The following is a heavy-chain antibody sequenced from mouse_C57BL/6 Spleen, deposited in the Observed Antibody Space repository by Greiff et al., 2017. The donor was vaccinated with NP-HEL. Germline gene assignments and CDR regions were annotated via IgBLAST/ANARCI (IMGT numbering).Heavy chain of an antibody. V-gene: IGHV1-59*01. J-gene: IGHJ4*01. CDR2: IDPSDSYT. Sequence: VQLQQPGAELVRPGTSVKLSCKASGYTFTSYWMHWVKQRPGQGLEWIGVIDPSDSYTNYNQKFKGKATLTVDTSSSTAYMQLSSLTSEDSAVYYCARSELRLRAMDYWGQGTSVTVSS. CDR3: ARSELRLRAMDY. D-gene: IGHD3-2*02. CDR1: GYTFTSYW.